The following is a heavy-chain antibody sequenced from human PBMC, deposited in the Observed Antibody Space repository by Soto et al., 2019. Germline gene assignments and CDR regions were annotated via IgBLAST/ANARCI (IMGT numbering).Heavy chain of an antibody. CDR1: GFTFSSYG. CDR2: ISSSSNTI. Sequence: EVQLVESGGGLVQPGGSLRLSCAASGFTFSSYGLNWVRQAPGKGLEWVSYISSSSNTIYYADSVKGRFTISRDNAKNSLYLQMNSLRDEDTAGYYCAALAATSTDYWGQGTLVTVSS. V-gene: IGHV3-48*02. CDR3: AALAATSTDY. D-gene: IGHD6-25*01. J-gene: IGHJ4*02.